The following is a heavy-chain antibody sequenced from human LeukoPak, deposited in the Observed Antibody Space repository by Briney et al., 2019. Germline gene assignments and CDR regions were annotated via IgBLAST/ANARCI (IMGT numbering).Heavy chain of an antibody. V-gene: IGHV1-2*02. J-gene: IGHJ6*02. Sequence: GASVKVSCKASGYTFTGYYIHWVWQAPAQGLELMGWINPNSGGRKYAQKFEGRVTITRDTSITTAYMEVSRLRSDDTAMYYCARDVSPLSSGSYEVFYYGMDVWGQGTTVTVSS. D-gene: IGHD6-19*01. CDR3: ARDVSPLSSGSYEVFYYGMDV. CDR1: GYTFTGYY. CDR2: INPNSGGR.